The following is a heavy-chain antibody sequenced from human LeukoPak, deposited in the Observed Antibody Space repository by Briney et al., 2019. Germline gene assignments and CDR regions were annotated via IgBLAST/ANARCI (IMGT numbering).Heavy chain of an antibody. Sequence: SETLSLTCTVSGASIRSGDYYWSWIRQPPGKGLEWIGYIYDSGSTYYNPSLKSRITISVDTSENRFSLKLSSVTATDTAVYYCARDLSGSPLYGMDVWGQGTTVTVSS. CDR1: GASIRSGDYY. CDR2: IYDSGST. D-gene: IGHD3-22*01. CDR3: ARDLSGSPLYGMDV. J-gene: IGHJ6*02. V-gene: IGHV4-30-4*01.